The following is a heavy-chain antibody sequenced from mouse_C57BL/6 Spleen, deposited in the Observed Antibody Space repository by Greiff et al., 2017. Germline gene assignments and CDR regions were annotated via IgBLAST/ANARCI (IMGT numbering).Heavy chain of an antibody. D-gene: IGHD1-2*01. CDR1: GYSFTGYY. J-gene: IGHJ2*01. V-gene: IGHV1-42*01. CDR2: INPSTGGT. Sequence: EVQLLQSGPELVKPGASVKISCKASGYSFTGYYMNWVKQSPEKSLEWIGEINPSTGGTTYNQKFKAKATLTVDKSSSTAYMQLKSLTSEDSAVYYCAGGLATWGQGTTLTVSS. CDR3: AGGLAT.